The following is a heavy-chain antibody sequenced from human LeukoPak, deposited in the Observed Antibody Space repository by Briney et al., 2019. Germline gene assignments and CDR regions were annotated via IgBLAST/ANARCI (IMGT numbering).Heavy chain of an antibody. CDR1: GGSISSYY. CDR2: IHYSGST. Sequence: SETLSLTCTVSGGSISSYYWSWIRQPPGKGLEWIGYIHYSGSTNYNPSLKSRVTISVDTSKNQFSLKLSSVTAADTAVYYCARTGYYYDSSGYDNWFDPWGQGTLVTVSS. V-gene: IGHV4-59*12. CDR3: ARTGYYYDSSGYDNWFDP. D-gene: IGHD3-22*01. J-gene: IGHJ5*02.